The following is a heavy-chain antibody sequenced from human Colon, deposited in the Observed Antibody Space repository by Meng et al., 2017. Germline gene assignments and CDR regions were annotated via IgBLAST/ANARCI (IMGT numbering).Heavy chain of an antibody. CDR1: GGSISSNGYY. CDR2: IYHSGST. J-gene: IGHJ4*02. CDR3: ARRRGGSGRDC. Sequence: QLQEPGPGLGKPSATRSLTCTVSGGSISSNGYYWDWVRQPPGKGLEWIGAIYHSGSTSYNPSLQSRVTMFVDTSKNQFSLMLTSVTATDTAVYYCARRRGGSGRDCWGQGTLVTVSS. V-gene: IGHV4-39*01. D-gene: IGHD3-10*01.